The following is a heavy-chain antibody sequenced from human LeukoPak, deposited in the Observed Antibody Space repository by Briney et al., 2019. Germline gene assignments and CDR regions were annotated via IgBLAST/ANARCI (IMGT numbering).Heavy chain of an antibody. D-gene: IGHD6-19*01. J-gene: IGHJ3*02. V-gene: IGHV4-59*08. CDR2: IYYSGST. CDR1: GGSISSYY. CDR3: ARRLDSIAVAGYQTDAFDI. Sequence: PSETLSLTCTVSGGSISSYYWSWIRQPPGKGLEWIGYIYYSGSTNYNPSLKSRVTISVDTSKNQFSLKLSSVTAADTAVYYCARRLDSIAVAGYQTDAFDIWGQETMVTVSS.